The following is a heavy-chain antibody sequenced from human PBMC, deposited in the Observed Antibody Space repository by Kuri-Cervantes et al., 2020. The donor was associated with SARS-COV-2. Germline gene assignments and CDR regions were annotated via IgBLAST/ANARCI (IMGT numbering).Heavy chain of an antibody. CDR1: GFTFGNYA. CDR2: INSGSGTR. CDR3: AREYSGYDSSWFDP. V-gene: IGHV3-23*01. D-gene: IGHD5-12*01. Sequence: GGSLRLSCAASGFTFGNYAMSWVRQAPGKGLEWVSSINSGSGTRHYTDSVKGRFTISRDNSKSALYLQLNSLRAEDTAVYYCAREYSGYDSSWFDPWGQGTLVTVSS. J-gene: IGHJ5*02.